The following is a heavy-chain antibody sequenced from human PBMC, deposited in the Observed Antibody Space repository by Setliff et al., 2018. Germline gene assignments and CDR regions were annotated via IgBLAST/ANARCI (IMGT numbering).Heavy chain of an antibody. J-gene: IGHJ4*02. CDR2: IYTGGST. D-gene: IGHD3-9*01. V-gene: IGHV3-66*01. Sequence: GGSLRLSCAASGFTVSSNYMTWVRQAPGKGLEWVSLIYTGGSTYYADSVKGRFTISRDDSNNTLYLQMKSLRAEDTAVYYCACPDILTGLYDYWGQGTLVTVSS. CDR1: GFTVSSNY. CDR3: ACPDILTGLYDY.